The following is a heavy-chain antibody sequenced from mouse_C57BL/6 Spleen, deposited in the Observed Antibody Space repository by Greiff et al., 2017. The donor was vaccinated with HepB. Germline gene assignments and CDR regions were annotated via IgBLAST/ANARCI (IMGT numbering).Heavy chain of an antibody. Sequence: EVKLVESGGDLVKPGGSLKLSCAASGFTFSSYGMSWVRQTPDKRLEWVATISSGGSYTYYPDSVKGRFTISRDNAKNTLYLQMSSLKSEDTAMYYCARQVYDYPPWFAYWGQGTLVTVSA. D-gene: IGHD2-4*01. CDR1: GFTFSSYG. J-gene: IGHJ3*01. CDR3: ARQVYDYPPWFAY. CDR2: ISSGGSYT. V-gene: IGHV5-6*01.